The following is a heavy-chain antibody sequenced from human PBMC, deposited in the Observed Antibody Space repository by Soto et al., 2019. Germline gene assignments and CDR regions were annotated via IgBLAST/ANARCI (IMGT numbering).Heavy chain of an antibody. J-gene: IGHJ6*02. Sequence: SVKVSCKPSGGTFSSYSISWVRQAPGQGLEWMGRIIPMFGTTNYAQKFQGRVTITADKSTSTAYMELYSLRSEDTAVYYCARATSDYIQEVYYYYGLDVWGQGTTVTVSS. CDR3: ARATSDYIQEVYYYYGLDV. CDR2: IIPMFGTT. V-gene: IGHV1-69*06. D-gene: IGHD4-17*01. CDR1: GGTFSSYS.